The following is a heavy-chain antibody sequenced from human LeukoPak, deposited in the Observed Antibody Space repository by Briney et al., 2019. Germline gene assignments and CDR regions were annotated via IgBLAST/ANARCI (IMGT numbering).Heavy chain of an antibody. CDR3: ARDDPTTSDAFDI. D-gene: IGHD1-7*01. CDR2: IYYSGST. V-gene: IGHV4-59*01. Sequence: PSDTLSLTCTVSGGSISSYYWSWIRQPPGKGLEGLGYIYYSGSTNYNPSLKSRVTISVDTSKNQFSLKLSSVTAADTAVYYCARDDPTTSDAFDIWGQGTMVTVSS. CDR1: GGSISSYY. J-gene: IGHJ3*02.